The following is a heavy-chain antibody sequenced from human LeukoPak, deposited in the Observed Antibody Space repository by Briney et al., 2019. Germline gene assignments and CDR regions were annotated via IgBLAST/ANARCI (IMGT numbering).Heavy chain of an antibody. CDR1: GFTFSDYY. CDR3: SREITTDGGRYFDY. CDR2: ISSSGSTI. D-gene: IGHD4-17*01. Sequence: GGSLRLSCAASGFTFSDYYMSWIRQAPGKGLEWVSYISSSGSTIYYTDSVKGRFTISRDNAKNSLSLQMNSLRAEDTAVYYCSREITTDGGRYFDYWGQGTLVTVSS. V-gene: IGHV3-11*04. J-gene: IGHJ4*02.